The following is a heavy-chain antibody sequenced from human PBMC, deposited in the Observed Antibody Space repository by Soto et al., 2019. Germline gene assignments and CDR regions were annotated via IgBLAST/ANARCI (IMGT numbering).Heavy chain of an antibody. D-gene: IGHD3-10*01. CDR2: ISFDGSDQ. J-gene: IGHJ6*02. Sequence: VQLVESGGGVVQPGRSLRLSCAASGFTFSSYAMHWARQATGKGLQWVAIISFDGSDQYYADSVKGRFTISRDNSKNTLYLQMNSLRGEDTAVYYCATDHSAGTLKGYYYYGMDVWGQGTAVTVSS. V-gene: IGHV3-30*04. CDR1: GFTFSSYA. CDR3: ATDHSAGTLKGYYYYGMDV.